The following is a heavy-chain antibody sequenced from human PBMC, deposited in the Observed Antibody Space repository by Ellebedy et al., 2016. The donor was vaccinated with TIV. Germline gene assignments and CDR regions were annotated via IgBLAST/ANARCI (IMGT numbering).Heavy chain of an antibody. V-gene: IGHV4-34*01. Sequence: SETLSLTXAVYGGSFSGYYWSWIRQPPGKGLEWIGEINHSGSTNYNPSLKSRVTISVDTSKNQFSLKLSSVTAADTAVYYCAKSGKEGGWLGNVARSYYYYYMDVWGKGTTVTVSS. J-gene: IGHJ6*03. CDR1: GGSFSGYY. CDR3: AKSGKEGGWLGNVARSYYYYYMDV. CDR2: INHSGST. D-gene: IGHD3-10*01.